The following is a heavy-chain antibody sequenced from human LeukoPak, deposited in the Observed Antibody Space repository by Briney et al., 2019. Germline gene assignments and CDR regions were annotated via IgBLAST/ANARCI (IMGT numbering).Heavy chain of an antibody. Sequence: GGSLRLSCAASGFTFSSYSMNWVRQAPGKGLEWVSHISSSGNSIYYADSVKGRFTISRDSANNSLFLQMNSLRAEDTAVYYCARDRITIIVLPYNWFDPWGQGTLVTVSS. D-gene: IGHD3-22*01. J-gene: IGHJ5*02. V-gene: IGHV3-48*04. CDR3: ARDRITIIVLPYNWFDP. CDR2: ISSSGNSI. CDR1: GFTFSSYS.